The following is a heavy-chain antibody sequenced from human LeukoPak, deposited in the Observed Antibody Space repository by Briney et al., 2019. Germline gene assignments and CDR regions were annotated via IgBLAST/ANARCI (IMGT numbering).Heavy chain of an antibody. CDR2: ISGSGSTT. CDR3: AKPLSAASGTDFDY. J-gene: IGHJ4*02. Sequence: GGSLRLSCAASGFTFSTYAMSWVRQAPGKGLEWVSAISGSGSTTYYADSVKGRFTISGDISKNTLYLQMNSLRDEDTAVYYCAKPLSAASGTDFDYWGQGTLVTVSS. V-gene: IGHV3-23*01. D-gene: IGHD6-13*01. CDR1: GFTFSTYA.